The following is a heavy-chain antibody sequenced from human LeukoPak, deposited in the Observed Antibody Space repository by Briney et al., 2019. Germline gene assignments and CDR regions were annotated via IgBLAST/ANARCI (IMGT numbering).Heavy chain of an antibody. CDR1: GYTFTSYY. Sequence: ASVKVSCKASGYTFTSYYMHWVRQAPGHGLEWMGIINPSGCSTSYAQKLQGRVTMTTDTSTSTAYMELRSLRSDDTAVYYCARARQWLPTGGFDYWGQGTLVTVSS. J-gene: IGHJ4*02. CDR2: INPSGCST. D-gene: IGHD6-19*01. CDR3: ARARQWLPTGGFDY. V-gene: IGHV1-46*01.